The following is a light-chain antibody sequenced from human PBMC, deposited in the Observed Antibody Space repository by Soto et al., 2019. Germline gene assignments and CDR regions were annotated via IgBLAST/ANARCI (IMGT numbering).Light chain of an antibody. Sequence: EIVMTQSPATLSVSPGERATLSCRASQSVSSNLAWYQQKPGQAPRLLIYGASTRATGIPARFSGSGSGTEFTLTISSLQSEEFAVYYGQQYNNWPWTYGQVTKLDIK. J-gene: IGKJ1*01. V-gene: IGKV3-15*01. CDR2: GAS. CDR3: QQYNNWPWT. CDR1: QSVSSN.